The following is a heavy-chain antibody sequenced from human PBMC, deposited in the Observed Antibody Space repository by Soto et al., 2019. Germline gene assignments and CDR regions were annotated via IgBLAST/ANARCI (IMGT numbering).Heavy chain of an antibody. CDR1: GYSFTSYW. Sequence: GESLKISCKGSGYSFTSYWIGWVRQMPGKGLEWMGIIYPGDSDTRYSPSFQGQVTISADKSISTAYLQWSSLKASDTAMDYCASAFSSSNYYYCGMDVWGQGTTVTVSS. CDR2: IYPGDSDT. CDR3: ASAFSSSNYYYCGMDV. J-gene: IGHJ6*02. D-gene: IGHD6-6*01. V-gene: IGHV5-51*01.